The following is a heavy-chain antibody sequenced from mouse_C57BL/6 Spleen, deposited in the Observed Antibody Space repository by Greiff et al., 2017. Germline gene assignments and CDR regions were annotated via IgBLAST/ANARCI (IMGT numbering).Heavy chain of an antibody. Sequence: DVKLQESGPGLVKPSQSLSLTCSVTGYSITSGYYWNWIRQFPGNKLEWMGYISYDGSNNYNPSLKNRISITRDTSKNQFFLKLNSVTTEDTATYYCARSTTVVATYWYFDVWGTGTTVTVSS. CDR2: ISYDGSN. J-gene: IGHJ1*03. V-gene: IGHV3-6*01. D-gene: IGHD1-1*01. CDR3: ARSTTVVATYWYFDV. CDR1: GYSITSGYY.